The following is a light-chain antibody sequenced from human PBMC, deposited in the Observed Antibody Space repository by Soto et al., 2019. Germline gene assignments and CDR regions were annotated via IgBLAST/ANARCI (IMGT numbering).Light chain of an antibody. Sequence: QSALTQPASVSGSPGQSITISCTGTSTDVGRYNLVSWYQQHPGKAPKLMIYEANKRPSGVSNRFSGSKSGNTASLTISGLQAEDEADYYCCSYAGSNTCYVFGIGTKVTVL. CDR1: STDVGRYNL. CDR3: CSYAGSNTCYV. J-gene: IGLJ1*01. V-gene: IGLV2-23*01. CDR2: EAN.